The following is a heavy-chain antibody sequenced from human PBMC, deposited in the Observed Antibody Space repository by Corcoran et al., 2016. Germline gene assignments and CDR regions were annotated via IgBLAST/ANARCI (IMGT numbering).Heavy chain of an antibody. D-gene: IGHD6-6*01. CDR1: GYTFTSYG. CDR2: ISAYNGNT. V-gene: IGHV1-18*01. CDR3: AGDSGRARQLVRYYGMDV. Sequence: QVQLVQSGAEVKKPGASVKVSCKASGYTFTSYGISWVRQAPGQGLEWMGWISAYNGNTNYAQKLQGRVTMTTDTSTSTAYMALRSLRSDDTAVYYCAGDSGRARQLVRYYGMDVWGQGTTVTVSS. J-gene: IGHJ6*02.